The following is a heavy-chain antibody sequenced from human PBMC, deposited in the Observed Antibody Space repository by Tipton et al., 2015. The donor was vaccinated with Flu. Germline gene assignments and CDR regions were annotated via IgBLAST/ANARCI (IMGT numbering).Heavy chain of an antibody. Sequence: QVQLVQSGRGVVQPGRSLRLSCAASGFTFSNFAMHWVRQAPGKGLEWVAGIWYDGSNKYYADSVKGRFTISRDNSKNTLYLQMNSLRAEDTAVYYCARGYDILTDGGGYFDYWGQGTLVTVSS. J-gene: IGHJ4*02. V-gene: IGHV3-33*01. CDR2: IWYDGSNK. D-gene: IGHD3-9*01. CDR1: GFTFSNFA. CDR3: ARGYDILTDGGGYFDY.